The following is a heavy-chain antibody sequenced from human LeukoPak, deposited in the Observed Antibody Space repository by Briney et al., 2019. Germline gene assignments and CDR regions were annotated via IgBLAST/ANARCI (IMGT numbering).Heavy chain of an antibody. Sequence: GGSLRLSCAASGFTFSSYWMSWVRQAPGKGLEWVANIKQDGSEKYYVDSVKGRFTISRDNAKNSLYLQTNSLRAEDTAVYYCARGGNSYYDFWCGYPDYWGQGTLVTVSS. CDR2: IKQDGSEK. D-gene: IGHD3-3*01. CDR1: GFTFSSYW. CDR3: ARGGNSYYDFWCGYPDY. V-gene: IGHV3-7*01. J-gene: IGHJ4*02.